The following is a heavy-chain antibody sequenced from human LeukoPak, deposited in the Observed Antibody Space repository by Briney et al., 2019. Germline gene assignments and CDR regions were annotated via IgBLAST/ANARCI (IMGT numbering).Heavy chain of an antibody. D-gene: IGHD5-12*01. V-gene: IGHV4-61*10. CDR2: ISSSGST. Sequence: SETLSLTCTVSGGSISSNSYYWSWIRQPAGKGLEWIGRISSSGSTNHNPSLKSRVTISVDTSKNQFSLKLSSVTAADTAVYYCARGIVATRNYYYYMDVWGKGTTVTVSS. J-gene: IGHJ6*03. CDR1: GGSISSNSYY. CDR3: ARGIVATRNYYYYMDV.